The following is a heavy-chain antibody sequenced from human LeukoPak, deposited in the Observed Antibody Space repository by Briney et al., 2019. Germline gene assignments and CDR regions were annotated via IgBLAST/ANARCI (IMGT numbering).Heavy chain of an antibody. CDR2: ISNSGST. V-gene: IGHV4-59*01. D-gene: IGHD2-2*03. CDR1: GGSITASY. J-gene: IGHJ4*02. Sequence: PPETLSLTCTVSGGSITASYWTWVRQPPGKGLEYIGYISNSGSTNYNPSLKSRVTISVDTAKNHSSVNLTSVTDADTAVYYCARDKHLGFSSGTKYYPYYFDSWGQGIQVTVSS. CDR3: ARDKHLGFSSGTKYYPYYFDS.